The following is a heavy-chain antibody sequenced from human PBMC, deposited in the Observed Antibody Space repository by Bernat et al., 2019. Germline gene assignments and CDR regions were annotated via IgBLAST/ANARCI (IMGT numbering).Heavy chain of an antibody. CDR1: GFSFSSYW. J-gene: IGHJ4*02. D-gene: IGHD3-16*01. CDR3: VKLGDSYAYDF. V-gene: IGHV3-7*02. Sequence: EVQMVASGGGLVQPGGSLRLSCVASGFSFSSYWMSWVRQAPGKGLEWVAQIKPDGRNTSYVDYLKGRFTISRDKAKNSLPLQMNSLRDEDTAVYFCVKLGDSYAYDFRGQGALGTVSS. CDR2: IKPDGRNT.